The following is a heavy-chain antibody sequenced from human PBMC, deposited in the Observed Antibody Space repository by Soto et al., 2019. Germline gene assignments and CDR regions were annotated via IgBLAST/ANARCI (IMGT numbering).Heavy chain of an antibody. D-gene: IGHD1-1*01. J-gene: IGHJ4*02. Sequence: QITLKESGPTLVKPTQTLTLTCTFSGFSLSTSGVGVGWFCQPPGKALEWLALIYWDDDKRYSPSLKSRLTIPKDTSKYQVVLRMTNRDPVDTATYFCAHRRDTTWWYWGQGTLVTVSS. V-gene: IGHV2-5*02. CDR3: AHRRDTTWWY. CDR1: GFSLSTSGVG. CDR2: IYWDDDK.